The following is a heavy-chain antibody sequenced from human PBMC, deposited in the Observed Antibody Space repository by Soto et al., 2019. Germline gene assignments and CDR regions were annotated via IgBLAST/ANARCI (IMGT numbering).Heavy chain of an antibody. Sequence: PGGSLRLSCAASGFTFSNYWMHWVRQAPGEGLVWVSRIGTDGIFTDSAGSVRGRFTISRDNAKNTLYLQMNSLRAEDTAVYFCARGVASDYGIHDYWGQGALVTVSS. V-gene: IGHV3-74*01. D-gene: IGHD3-10*01. CDR2: IGTDGIFT. CDR3: ARGVASDYGIHDY. J-gene: IGHJ4*02. CDR1: GFTFSNYW.